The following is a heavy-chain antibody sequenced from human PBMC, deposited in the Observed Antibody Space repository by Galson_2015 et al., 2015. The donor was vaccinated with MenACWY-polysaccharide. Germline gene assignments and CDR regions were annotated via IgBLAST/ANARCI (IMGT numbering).Heavy chain of an antibody. D-gene: IGHD4-17*01. Sequence: SVKVSCKASGYTFTSYGISWVRQAPGQGLEWMGWISVYNGNTKYAQNLQGRVTMTTDTSTSTAYTELRSLRSDDTAVYYCARDFLTTVTTRPGYWGQGTLVTVSS. CDR3: ARDFLTTVTTRPGY. CDR1: GYTFTSYG. CDR2: ISVYNGNT. J-gene: IGHJ4*02. V-gene: IGHV1-18*01.